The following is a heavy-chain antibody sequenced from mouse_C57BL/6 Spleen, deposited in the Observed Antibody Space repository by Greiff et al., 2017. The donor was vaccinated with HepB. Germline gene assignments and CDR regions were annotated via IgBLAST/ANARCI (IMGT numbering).Heavy chain of an antibody. CDR3: ARDRGPYSNYFDY. CDR1: GFTFSSYA. Sequence: EVQGVESGGGLVKPGGSLKLSCAASGFTFSSYAMSWVRQTPEKRLEWVATISDGGSYTYYPDNVKGRFTISRDNAKNNLYLQMSHLKSEDTAMYYCARDRGPYSNYFDYWGQGTTLTVSS. D-gene: IGHD2-5*01. V-gene: IGHV5-4*01. J-gene: IGHJ2*01. CDR2: ISDGGSYT.